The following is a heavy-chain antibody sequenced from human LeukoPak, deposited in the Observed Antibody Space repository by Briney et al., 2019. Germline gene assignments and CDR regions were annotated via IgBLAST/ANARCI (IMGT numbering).Heavy chain of an antibody. J-gene: IGHJ4*02. CDR2: IYYSGST. CDR3: ARVWFGELSIDY. CDR1: GGSISSGDYY. D-gene: IGHD3-10*01. V-gene: IGHV4-30-4*01. Sequence: SETLSLTCTVSGGSISSGDYYWSWIRQPPGKGPEWIGYIYYSGSTYYNPSLKSRVTISVDTSKNQFSLKLSSVTAADTAVYYCARVWFGELSIDYWGQGTLVTVSS.